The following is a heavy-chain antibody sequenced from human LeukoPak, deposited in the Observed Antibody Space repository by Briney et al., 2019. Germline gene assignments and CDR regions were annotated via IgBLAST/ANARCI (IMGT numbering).Heavy chain of an antibody. D-gene: IGHD3-3*01. CDR3: ARDQPYYDFWSGTSKYMDV. V-gene: IGHV1-18*01. J-gene: IGHJ6*03. Sequence: ASVKVSCKASGYTFTSYGISWVRQAPGQGLEWMGWISAYNGNTNYAQKLQGRVTMTTDTSTSTAYMELRSLRSDDTAVYYCARDQPYYDFWSGTSKYMDVWGKGATVTVSS. CDR1: GYTFTSYG. CDR2: ISAYNGNT.